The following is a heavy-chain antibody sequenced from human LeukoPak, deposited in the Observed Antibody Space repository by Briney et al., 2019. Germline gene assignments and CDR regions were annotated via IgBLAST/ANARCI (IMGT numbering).Heavy chain of an antibody. V-gene: IGHV3-30*18. CDR1: GFTFSSYA. J-gene: IGHJ4*02. CDR2: ISYDGSNK. D-gene: IGHD6-19*01. CDR3: AKDLGGIAVAGLSHTFDY. Sequence: GGSLRLSCAASGFTFSSYAMSWVRQAPGKGLEWVAVISYDGSNKYYADSVKGRFTISRDNSKNTLYLQMNSLRAEDTAVYYCAKDLGGIAVAGLSHTFDYWGQGTLVTVSS.